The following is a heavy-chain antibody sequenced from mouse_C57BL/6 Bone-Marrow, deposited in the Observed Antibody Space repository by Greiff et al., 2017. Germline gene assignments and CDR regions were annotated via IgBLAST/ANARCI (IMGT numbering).Heavy chain of an antibody. D-gene: IGHD2-5*01. Sequence: QVQLQQSGAELVRPGTSVKMSCKASGYTFTNYWIGWAKQRPGHGLEWIGDIYPGGGYTNYNEKFKCKATLTPDKSASTAYMQFSSLTSEDSSIYYCARWAYYSNSFDFWGQGTTLTVSS. CDR2: IYPGGGYT. V-gene: IGHV1-63*01. J-gene: IGHJ2*01. CDR3: ARWAYYSNSFDF. CDR1: GYTFTNYW.